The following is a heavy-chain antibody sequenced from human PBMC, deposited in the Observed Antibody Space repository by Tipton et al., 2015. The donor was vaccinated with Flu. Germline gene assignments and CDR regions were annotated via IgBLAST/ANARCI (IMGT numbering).Heavy chain of an antibody. Sequence: SLRLSCAASGFTFTTYDMHWVRQAPGKGLEWLSIISYDGANKYYAESVRGRFTVSRDNSKNTLDLHMDSLRPEDTAVYYCAKDPSYSSAWYLDHWGQGALVTVSS. V-gene: IGHV3-30*18. J-gene: IGHJ4*02. D-gene: IGHD6-19*01. CDR1: GFTFTTYD. CDR2: ISYDGANK. CDR3: AKDPSYSSAWYLDH.